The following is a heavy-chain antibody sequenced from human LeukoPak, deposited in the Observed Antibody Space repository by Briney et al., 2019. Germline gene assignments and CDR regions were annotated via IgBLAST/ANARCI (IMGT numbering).Heavy chain of an antibody. CDR2: INHRGST. CDR3: ATYSTGFDI. CDR1: GGSFSDYY. D-gene: IGHD6-19*01. V-gene: IGHV4-34*01. J-gene: IGHJ3*02. Sequence: SETLSLTCAVYGGSFSDYYWTWIRQPPGKGLEWIGEINHRGSTHYNPSLKSRVTISVDTSKKQFSLKLSSVTAADTAVYYCATYSTGFDIWGQGTVVTASS.